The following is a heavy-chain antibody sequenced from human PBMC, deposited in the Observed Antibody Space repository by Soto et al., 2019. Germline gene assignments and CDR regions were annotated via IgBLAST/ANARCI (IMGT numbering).Heavy chain of an antibody. V-gene: IGHV3-74*01. CDR2: INSDGSST. CDR3: ASQGYYYDSSGYYLTSYYYYYYGMDV. Sequence: PGWSLRLSCAASGFTFSSYWMRWVRQAPGKGLVWVSRINSDGSSTSYADSVKGRFTISRDNAKNTLYLQMNSLRAEDTAVYYCASQGYYYDSSGYYLTSYYYYYYGMDVWGQGTTVTVSS. D-gene: IGHD3-22*01. J-gene: IGHJ6*02. CDR1: GFTFSSYW.